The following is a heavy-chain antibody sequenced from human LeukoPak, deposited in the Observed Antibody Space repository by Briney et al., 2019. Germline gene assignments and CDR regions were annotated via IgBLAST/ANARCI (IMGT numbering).Heavy chain of an antibody. V-gene: IGHV4-59*02. J-gene: IGHJ4*02. CDR2: AYSTGGA. CDR1: GGSVSSLY. CDR3: ARSYGGYVLDE. Sequence: SETLSLTCIVSGGSVSSLYWHWIRQSPEKGLEWIGYAYSTGGAKYNPSLKNRVTMSFDTPKNPFSLKLTSVTAADTAVYFCARSYGGYVLDEWGQGTLVVVSS. D-gene: IGHD5-12*01.